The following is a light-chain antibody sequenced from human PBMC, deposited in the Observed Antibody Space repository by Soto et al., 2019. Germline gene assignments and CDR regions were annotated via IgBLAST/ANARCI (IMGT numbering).Light chain of an antibody. CDR2: DAS. CDR3: QHYGGMWA. Sequence: DIQMTQSPSTLSAPVGDRVTITCRASQSISNRLAWYQQKPGKAPKVVIYDASSLESGVPSRFSGSGSGTEFILTINSLQPDDFATYCCQHYGGMWAFGQGTKVDIK. CDR1: QSISNR. V-gene: IGKV1-5*01. J-gene: IGKJ1*01.